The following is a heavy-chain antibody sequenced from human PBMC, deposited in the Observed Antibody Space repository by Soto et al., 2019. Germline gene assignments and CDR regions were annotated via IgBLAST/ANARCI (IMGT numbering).Heavy chain of an antibody. Sequence: QLVQSGAEVKQPGASVKVSCKASGYTFTSHAMHWVRQAPGQRLEWMGGINSANGKTKYSQKFQGRANITRDTSASTAYMELSSLRSEDTAVYFCARGSSDWLPYFDYWGQGSLVTVSS. V-gene: IGHV1-3*01. D-gene: IGHD3-9*01. CDR1: GYTFTSHA. J-gene: IGHJ4*02. CDR2: INSANGKT. CDR3: ARGSSDWLPYFDY.